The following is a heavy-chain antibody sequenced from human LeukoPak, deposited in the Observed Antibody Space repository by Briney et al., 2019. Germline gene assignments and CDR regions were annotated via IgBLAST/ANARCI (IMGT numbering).Heavy chain of an antibody. Sequence: GGSLRLSCAASGFTFSNYGMSWVRQAPGKGLEWVSGISDTGRSRYYADSVKGRFTISRDNSKNTLYLQVNSLRAEDTAVYYCARDYPTVGAFDIWGQGTMVTVSS. CDR1: GFTFSNYG. CDR2: ISDTGRSR. J-gene: IGHJ3*02. D-gene: IGHD4-11*01. CDR3: ARDYPTVGAFDI. V-gene: IGHV3-23*01.